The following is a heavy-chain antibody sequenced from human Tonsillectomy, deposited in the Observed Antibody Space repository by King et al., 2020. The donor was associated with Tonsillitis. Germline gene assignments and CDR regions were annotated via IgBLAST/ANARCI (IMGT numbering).Heavy chain of an antibody. Sequence: VQLVESGGGLVQPGGSLRLSCAASGFTFSSQAMTWVRQAPGKGLEWVSSISGSGVNTYYGESVKGRFTISRDNSKNTLFLQMSSLRAEDTAVYYCAKDSGYLSIDAFDIWGQGTMVTVSS. CDR1: GFTFSSQA. J-gene: IGHJ3*02. CDR2: ISGSGVNT. V-gene: IGHV3-23*04. D-gene: IGHD5-12*01. CDR3: AKDSGYLSIDAFDI.